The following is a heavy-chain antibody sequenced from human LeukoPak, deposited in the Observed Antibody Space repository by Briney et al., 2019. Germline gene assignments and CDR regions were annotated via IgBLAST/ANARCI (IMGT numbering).Heavy chain of an antibody. J-gene: IGHJ4*01. CDR1: AVTFRSCE. D-gene: IGHD2-2*01. V-gene: IGHV3-30*18. CDR2: ISYDGSNK. CDR3: AKDSDAVVVVPAAQLDY. Sequence: GGSLTLSCTVSAVTFRSCEVHRFRQAPGQGMERVAVISYDGSNKYYADSVKGRFTISRDNSKNTLYLQMDSLRAEDTAVYYCAKDSDAVVVVPAAQLDYWGQGTLVTVSS.